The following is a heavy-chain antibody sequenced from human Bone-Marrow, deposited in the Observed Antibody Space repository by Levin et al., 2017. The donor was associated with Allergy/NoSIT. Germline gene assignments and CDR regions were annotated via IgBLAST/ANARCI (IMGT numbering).Heavy chain of an antibody. CDR2: INHSGST. V-gene: IGHV4-34*01. CDR3: AGARGVTVFGLVIIQARPFDY. D-gene: IGHD3-3*01. Sequence: SETLSLTCAVYGGSFSGYYWSWIRQPPGKGLEWIGEINHSGSTNYNPPLKSRVTVSVDTSKNQFSLKLTSVTAADTAVYYCAGARGVTVFGLVIIQARPFDYWGQGTLVTVSS. CDR1: GGSFSGYY. J-gene: IGHJ4*02.